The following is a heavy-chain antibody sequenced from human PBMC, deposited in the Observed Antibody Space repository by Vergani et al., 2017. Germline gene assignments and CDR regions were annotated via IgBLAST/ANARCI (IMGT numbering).Heavy chain of an antibody. CDR3: ARDPVVPAASYCYYMDV. CDR1: GGSISSYY. CDR2: IYTSGST. J-gene: IGHJ6*03. D-gene: IGHD2-2*01. Sequence: QVQLQESGPGLVKPSETLSLTCTVSGGSISSYYWSWIRQPPGKGLEWIGRIYTSGSTNYNPSLKSRVTISVDTSKNQFSLKLSSVTAADTAVYYCARDPVVPAASYCYYMDVWGKGTTVTVSS. V-gene: IGHV4-4*08.